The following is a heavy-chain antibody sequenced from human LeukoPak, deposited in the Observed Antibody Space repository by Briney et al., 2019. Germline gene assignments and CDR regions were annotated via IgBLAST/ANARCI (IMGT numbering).Heavy chain of an antibody. J-gene: IGHJ5*02. V-gene: IGHV4-39*01. Sequence: SETLSLTCTVSGGSISSSSYYWGWIRQPPGKGLEWIGSIYYSGSTYYNPSLKSRVTISVDTSKNQFSLKLSSGTAADTAVYYCARHVNWFDPWGQGTLVTVSS. CDR2: IYYSGST. CDR3: ARHVNWFDP. CDR1: GGSISSSSYY.